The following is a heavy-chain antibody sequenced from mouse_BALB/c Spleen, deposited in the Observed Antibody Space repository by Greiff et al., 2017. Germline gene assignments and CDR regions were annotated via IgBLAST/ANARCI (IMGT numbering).Heavy chain of an antibody. D-gene: IGHD2-14*01. CDR1: GYTFTSYW. CDR2: INPSTGYT. J-gene: IGHJ4*01. V-gene: IGHV1-7*01. Sequence: QVQLQQSGAELAKPGASVKMSCKASGYTFTSYWMHWVKQRPGQGLEWIGYINPSTGYTEYNQKFKDKATLTADKSSSTAYMQLSSLTSEDSAVYYCARRGYRYDRDAMDYWGQGTSVTVSS. CDR3: ARRGYRYDRDAMDY.